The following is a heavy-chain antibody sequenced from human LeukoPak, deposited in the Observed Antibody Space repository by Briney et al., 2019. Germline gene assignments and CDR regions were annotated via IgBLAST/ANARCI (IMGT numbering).Heavy chain of an antibody. V-gene: IGHV3-7*01. D-gene: IGHD6-19*01. CDR2: IKQDGSEK. J-gene: IGHJ4*02. Sequence: PGGSLRLSCAASGFTFSSYWMSWVRQAPGKGLEWVATIKQDGSEKYYVDSVKGRFTMSRDNAKNSLYLQMNSLRVEDTAVYYCARVGQWLVFGYWGQGTLVTVSS. CDR1: GFTFSSYW. CDR3: ARVGQWLVFGY.